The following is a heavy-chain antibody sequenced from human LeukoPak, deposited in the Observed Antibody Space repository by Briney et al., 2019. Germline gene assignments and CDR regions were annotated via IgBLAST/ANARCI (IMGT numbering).Heavy chain of an antibody. CDR1: GGSISSSYW. D-gene: IGHD1-26*01. CDR3: AKSGGYGLIDY. V-gene: IGHV4-4*02. Sequence: PSETLSLTCGVSGGSISSSYWWSWVRQPPGKGLEWIAEIYHSGSTNYNPSLKSRVSISVDTSKNQFSLKLNSVTAADTAMYYCAKSGGYGLIDYWGQGTLVTVSS. J-gene: IGHJ4*02. CDR2: IYHSGST.